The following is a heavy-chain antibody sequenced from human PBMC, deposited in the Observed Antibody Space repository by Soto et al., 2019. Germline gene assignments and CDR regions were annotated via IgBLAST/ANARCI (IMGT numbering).Heavy chain of an antibody. V-gene: IGHV3-23*01. J-gene: IGHJ4*02. D-gene: IGHD3-22*01. Sequence: PGGSLRLSCAASGFTFSSYAMSWVRQAPGKGLEWVSAISGSGGSTYYADSVKGRFTISRDNSKNTLYLQMNSLRAEDTAVYYCAKDGDSLLSSGEYYFDYWGQGTLVTVSS. CDR1: GFTFSSYA. CDR3: AKDGDSLLSSGEYYFDY. CDR2: ISGSGGST.